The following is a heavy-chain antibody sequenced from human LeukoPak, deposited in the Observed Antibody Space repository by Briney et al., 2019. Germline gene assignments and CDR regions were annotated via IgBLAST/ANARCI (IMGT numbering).Heavy chain of an antibody. CDR2: ISSEGANR. Sequence: GGSLRLSCASSGLTLTTYPMQWVRQAPGKGLEWVASISSEGANRYYAESVKGRFTISRANSENTLFLQMDSLRAEDTAVYYCARDRALDYWGQGTLVTVSS. CDR1: GLTLTTYP. J-gene: IGHJ4*02. V-gene: IGHV3-30-3*01. CDR3: ARDRALDY.